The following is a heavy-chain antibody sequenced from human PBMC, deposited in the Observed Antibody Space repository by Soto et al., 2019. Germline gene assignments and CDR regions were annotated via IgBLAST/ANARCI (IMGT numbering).Heavy chain of an antibody. Sequence: SETLSLTCTVSGGSISSYYWSWIRQPPGKGLEWIGYIYYSGSTNYNPSLKSRVTISVDTSKNQFSLKLSSVTAADTAVYYCARDRGHIAAAERGWFDPCAKRTTVTVSS. CDR3: ARDRGHIAAAERGWFDP. CDR1: GGSISSYY. J-gene: IGHJ5*02. CDR2: IYYSGST. D-gene: IGHD6-13*01. V-gene: IGHV4-59*01.